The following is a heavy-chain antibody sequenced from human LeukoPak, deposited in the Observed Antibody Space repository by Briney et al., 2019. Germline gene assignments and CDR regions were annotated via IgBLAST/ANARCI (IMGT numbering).Heavy chain of an antibody. V-gene: IGHV3-48*01. Sequence: GGSLRLSCVGSGFTFSIYSMNWVRQAPGKGLEWVSYISSSSNIIHYTDSVKGRFTISRDNAKNSLYLQMNSLRAEDTAVYYCAREAWLPRGHYYYYMDVWGKGTTVTISS. CDR2: ISSSSNII. CDR3: AREAWLPRGHYYYYMDV. D-gene: IGHD5-24*01. J-gene: IGHJ6*03. CDR1: GFTFSIYS.